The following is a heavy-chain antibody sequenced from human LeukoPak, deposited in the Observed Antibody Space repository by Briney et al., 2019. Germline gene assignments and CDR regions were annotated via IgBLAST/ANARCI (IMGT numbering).Heavy chain of an antibody. CDR2: INPNSGGT. CDR1: GYTFTGYY. V-gene: IGHV1-2*06. D-gene: IGHD4-17*01. J-gene: IGHJ4*02. Sequence: GASVKVSCKASGYTFTGYYMHWVRQAPGQGLEWMGRINPNSGGTNYAQKFQGRVTMTSDTSISTAYMELSRLRSDDTAVYYCAREHDYGDSGGYWGQGTLVTVSS. CDR3: AREHDYGDSGGY.